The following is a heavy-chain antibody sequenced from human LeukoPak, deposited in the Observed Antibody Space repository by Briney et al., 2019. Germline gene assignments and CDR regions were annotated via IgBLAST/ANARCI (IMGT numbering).Heavy chain of an antibody. J-gene: IGHJ4*02. CDR3: ARVAYSSSWYVDY. CDR1: GFTFSSYW. V-gene: IGHV3-74*01. CDR2: INSDGRGT. Sequence: PGGSLRLSCAASGFTFSSYWMHWVRQAPGKGLVWVSRINSDGRGTNYADSVKGRFTISRDNAKNMLYLQMNSLRAEDTAVYYCARVAYSSSWYVDYWGQGTLVTVSS. D-gene: IGHD6-13*01.